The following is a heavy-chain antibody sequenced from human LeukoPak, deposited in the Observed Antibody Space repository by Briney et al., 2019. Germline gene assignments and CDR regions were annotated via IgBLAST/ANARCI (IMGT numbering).Heavy chain of an antibody. D-gene: IGHD4-23*01. CDR2: INPNSGGT. V-gene: IGHV1-2*02. J-gene: IGHJ4*02. Sequence: ASVKVSCKASGYTFTDYYMHWVRQAPGQGLEWMGWINPNSGGTNFAQKFQGRVTMTRDTSISTAYMELTRLRPDDTAVYCCARDGNFDDWGQGTLVTVSS. CDR3: ARDGNFDD. CDR1: GYTFTDYY.